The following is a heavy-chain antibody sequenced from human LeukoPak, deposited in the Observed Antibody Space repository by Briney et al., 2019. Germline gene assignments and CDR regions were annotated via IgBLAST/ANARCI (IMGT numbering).Heavy chain of an antibody. V-gene: IGHV3-74*01. Sequence: GGSLRLFCAASGLTLSDFWMDWARQPPGKGLVWVALVKGDGRTTIYAHSVKGRFTICTDNAKNRLYPQMNSLRGDDSGVHCCAPGHSYGYDYWDQG. D-gene: IGHD5-18*01. J-gene: IGHJ4*02. CDR3: APGHSYGYDY. CDR2: VKGDGRTT. CDR1: GLTLSDFW.